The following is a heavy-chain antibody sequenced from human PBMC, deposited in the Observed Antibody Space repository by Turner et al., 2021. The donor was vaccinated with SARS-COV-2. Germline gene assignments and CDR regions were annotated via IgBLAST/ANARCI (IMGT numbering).Heavy chain of an antibody. Sequence: VQLVETGGGLIQPGGSLAISCSVSGFTVSSNHMSWVRQPPGKGLEWVSVISSGGRTYYADSVKGRFTISRDNSKNTLYLQMNSLRAEDTAVYYCARGGEYQLLHYYGMDVWGQGTTVTVSS. V-gene: IGHV3-53*02. CDR2: ISSGGRT. CDR3: ARGGEYQLLHYYGMDV. J-gene: IGHJ6*02. D-gene: IGHD2-2*01. CDR1: GFTVSSNH.